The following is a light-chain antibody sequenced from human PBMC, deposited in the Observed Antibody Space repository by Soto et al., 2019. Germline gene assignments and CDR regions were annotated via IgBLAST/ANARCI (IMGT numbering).Light chain of an antibody. V-gene: IGKV1-39*01. CDR2: TAS. CDR3: QQSYSNPT. Sequence: IHLTQSPSFLSASVGDRVTITFQASQDISNYLNWYQQQPGKAPKLLIYTASNLQSGVPSRFSGSGSGTDFTLTINSLQPEDVGTYYCQQSYSNPTFGQGTKVDIK. CDR1: QDISNY. J-gene: IGKJ1*01.